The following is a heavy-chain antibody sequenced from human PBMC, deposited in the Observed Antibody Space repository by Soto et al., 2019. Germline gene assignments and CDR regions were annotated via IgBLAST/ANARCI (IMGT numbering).Heavy chain of an antibody. CDR2: IYYSGST. Sequence: SETLSLTCTVSGGSISSSSYYWGWIRQAPGKGLEWIGSIYYSGSTYYNPSLKSRVTISVDTSKNQFSLKLSSVTAADTAVYSCASTYYYDSSGYSSPPGMDGWGKGTRVTAAS. J-gene: IGHJ6*04. V-gene: IGHV4-39*01. D-gene: IGHD3-22*01. CDR3: ASTYYYDSSGYSSPPGMDG. CDR1: GGSISSSSYY.